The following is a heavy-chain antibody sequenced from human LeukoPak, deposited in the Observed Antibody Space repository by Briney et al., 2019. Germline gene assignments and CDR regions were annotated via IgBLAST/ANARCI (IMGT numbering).Heavy chain of an antibody. D-gene: IGHD5-18*01. CDR2: IYSGGST. J-gene: IGHJ4*02. CDR3: ASGYSYGEPVDY. Sequence: GGSLRLSCAASGFTVSSNYMGWVRQAPGKGLEWVSVIYSGGSTYYADSVKGRFTISRDNSKNTLYLQMNSLRAEDTAVYYCASGYSYGEPVDYWGQGTLVTVSS. V-gene: IGHV3-53*01. CDR1: GFTVSSNY.